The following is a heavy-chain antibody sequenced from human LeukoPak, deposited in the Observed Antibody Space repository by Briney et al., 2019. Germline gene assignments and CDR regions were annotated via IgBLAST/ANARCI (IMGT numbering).Heavy chain of an antibody. J-gene: IGHJ2*01. CDR3: ARDPDPYSSSGYLGWYFDL. CDR1: GFTFSSYG. V-gene: IGHV3-33*01. CDR2: IWYDGSNK. D-gene: IGHD6-13*01. Sequence: GGSLRLSCAASGFTFSSYGMHWVRQAPGKGLEWVAVIWYDGSNKYYADSVKGRFTISRDNSKNTLYLQMNSLRAEDTAVYYCARDPDPYSSSGYLGWYFDLWGRGTLVTVSS.